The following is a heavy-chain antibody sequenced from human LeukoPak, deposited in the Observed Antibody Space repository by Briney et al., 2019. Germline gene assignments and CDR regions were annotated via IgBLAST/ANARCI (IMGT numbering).Heavy chain of an antibody. V-gene: IGHV1-2*02. CDR1: GYTFINYG. D-gene: IGHD1-26*01. CDR2: INPNSGGT. J-gene: IGHJ4*02. Sequence: ASVKVSCKASGYTFINYGFSWVRQAPGQGLEWMGWINPNSGGTYYAQKFQGRVTMTRDTSISTTYMELSRLGSDDTAVYYCARSLGEHIPYYFDYWGQGTLVTVSS. CDR3: ARSLGEHIPYYFDY.